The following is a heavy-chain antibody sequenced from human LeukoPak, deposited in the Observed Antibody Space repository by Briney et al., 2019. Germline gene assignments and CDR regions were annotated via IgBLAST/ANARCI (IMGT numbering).Heavy chain of an antibody. Sequence: PGGSLRLSCAASGFTFSTFAMVWVRQAPGKGLEWVSAISGSGDSTYYADSVKGRFTISRDNSRNTLYLQMNSLRAGDTAVYYCAKSFRSTSLDYWGQGTLVTVSS. V-gene: IGHV3-23*01. CDR3: AKSFRSTSLDY. CDR2: ISGSGDST. J-gene: IGHJ4*02. CDR1: GFTFSTFA. D-gene: IGHD2-2*01.